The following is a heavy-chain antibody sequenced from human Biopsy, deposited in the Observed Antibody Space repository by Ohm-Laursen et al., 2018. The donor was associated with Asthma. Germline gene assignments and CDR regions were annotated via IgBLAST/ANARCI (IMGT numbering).Heavy chain of an antibody. CDR1: GGSISNSNYY. CDR3: ARTTYGHDGFDP. J-gene: IGHJ5*02. V-gene: IGHV4-31*03. CDR2: IYYSGST. Sequence: SDTLSLTCTVSGGSISNSNYYWGWIRQHPVKGLEWIGHIYYSGSTYYNPSLKSRVSISLDTSKNQFSLGLTSVTAADTAVYYCARTTYGHDGFDPWGQGTLVTVSS. D-gene: IGHD4-17*01.